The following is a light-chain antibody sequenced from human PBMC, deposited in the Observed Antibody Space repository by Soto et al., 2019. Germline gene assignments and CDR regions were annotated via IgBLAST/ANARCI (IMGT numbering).Light chain of an antibody. J-gene: IGLJ3*02. Sequence: QSVLTQPPSASGTPGQRVTISCSGSSSNIGSNTVNWYQQLPVTAPKLLFYSNNQRPSGVPDRFAGSKSGTSASLAISGLQSEDEADYYCAAWDDSLNGHWVFGGGTKLTVL. CDR1: SSNIGSNT. V-gene: IGLV1-44*01. CDR3: AAWDDSLNGHWV. CDR2: SNN.